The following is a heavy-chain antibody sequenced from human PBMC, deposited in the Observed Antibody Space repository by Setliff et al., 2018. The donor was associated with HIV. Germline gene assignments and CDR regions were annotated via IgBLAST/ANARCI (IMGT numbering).Heavy chain of an antibody. Sequence: SVKVSCKASGGTFTNSAIGWVRQAPGQGLEWMGGIVPILNTGNYAPKFQGRVTITADESTTTAYMELSSLRSEDTAVYYCARIPNHSSGFDYWGQGTPVTV. CDR2: IVPILNTG. D-gene: IGHD3-22*01. CDR1: GGTFTNSA. V-gene: IGHV1-69*13. CDR3: ARIPNHSSGFDY. J-gene: IGHJ4*02.